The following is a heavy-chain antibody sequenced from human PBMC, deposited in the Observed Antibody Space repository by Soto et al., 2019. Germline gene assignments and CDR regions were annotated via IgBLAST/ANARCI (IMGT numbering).Heavy chain of an antibody. CDR3: ARGTGKLGYCSGGSCYSYYYYMDV. V-gene: IGHV3-74*01. CDR2: INSDGSST. Sequence: GGSLRLSCAASGFTFSSYWMHWVRQAPGKGLVWVSRINSDGSSTSYADSVKGRFTISRDNAKNTLYLQMNSLRAEDTAVYYCARGTGKLGYCSGGSCYSYYYYMDVWGKGTTVTVSS. D-gene: IGHD2-15*01. CDR1: GFTFSSYW. J-gene: IGHJ6*03.